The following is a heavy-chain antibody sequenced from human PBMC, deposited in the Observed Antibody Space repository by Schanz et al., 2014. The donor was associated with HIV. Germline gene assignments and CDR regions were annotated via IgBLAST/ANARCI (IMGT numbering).Heavy chain of an antibody. J-gene: IGHJ6*02. CDR3: ASSLAWMGIAVADFRYGMDV. CDR2: ISYDGSNK. CDR1: GFTFSSYG. Sequence: QVQLVESGGGVVQPGRSLRLSCAASGFTFSSYGMHWVRQAPGKGLEWVAVISYDGSNKYYADSVKGRFTISRDNSKNRLYLQMNSLRAEDTAVYYCASSLAWMGIAVADFRYGMDVWGQGTTVTVSS. V-gene: IGHV3-30*03. D-gene: IGHD6-19*01.